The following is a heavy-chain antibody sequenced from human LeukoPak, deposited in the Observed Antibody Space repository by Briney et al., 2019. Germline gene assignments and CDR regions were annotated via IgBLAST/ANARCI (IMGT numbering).Heavy chain of an antibody. Sequence: GGSLRLSCAASGFTFSSYGMHWVRQAPGKGLEWVAVISYDGSNKYYADSVKGRFTISRDNSKNTLYLQMNSLRAEDTAVYYCARDGDEEQWLVGVKAFDIWGQGTMVTVSS. CDR3: ARDGDEEQWLVGVKAFDI. J-gene: IGHJ3*02. CDR2: ISYDGSNK. V-gene: IGHV3-30*03. CDR1: GFTFSSYG. D-gene: IGHD6-19*01.